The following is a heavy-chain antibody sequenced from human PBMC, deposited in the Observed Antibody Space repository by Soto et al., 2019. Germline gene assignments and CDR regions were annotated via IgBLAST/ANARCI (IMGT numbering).Heavy chain of an antibody. J-gene: IGHJ4*02. D-gene: IGHD2-21*01. CDR2: IDKDGGDT. Sequence: GGSLRLSCAASGFTFSNYWMNWARQAPGKGLEWVANIDKDGGDTNYVNSVKGRFTISRDNAKNSLYLQMNSLGTEDTAVYYCARQHCGGECHLDYWGQGTLVTVSS. CDR1: GFTFSNYW. V-gene: IGHV3-7*01. CDR3: ARQHCGGECHLDY.